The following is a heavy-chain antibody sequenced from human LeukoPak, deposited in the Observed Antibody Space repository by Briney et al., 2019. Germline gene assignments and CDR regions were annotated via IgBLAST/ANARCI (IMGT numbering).Heavy chain of an antibody. CDR3: ARGPGYSGY. V-gene: IGHV4-39*07. Sequence: SETLSLTCTVSGGSIGSTSYYWSWIRQPPGKGLEWIGEIIHSGSTSYNPSLKSRVTISVDTSKNQFSLRLSSVTAADTAVYYCARGPGYSGYWGQGTLVTVSS. J-gene: IGHJ4*02. D-gene: IGHD3-22*01. CDR2: IIHSGST. CDR1: GGSIGSTSYY.